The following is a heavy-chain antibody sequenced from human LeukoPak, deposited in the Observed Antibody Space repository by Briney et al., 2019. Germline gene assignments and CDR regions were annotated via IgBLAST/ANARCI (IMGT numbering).Heavy chain of an antibody. CDR3: ARVTEYYDFWSGYYTEHFDY. V-gene: IGHV1-8*03. CDR2: MNPNSGNT. CDR1: GYTFTSYD. J-gene: IGHJ4*02. Sequence: GASVKVSCKASGYTFTSYDINWVRQATGQGLEWMGWMNPNSGNTGYAQKFQGRVTITRNTSISTAYMELSSLRSEDTAVYYCARVTEYYDFWSGYYTEHFDYRGQGTLVTVSS. D-gene: IGHD3-3*01.